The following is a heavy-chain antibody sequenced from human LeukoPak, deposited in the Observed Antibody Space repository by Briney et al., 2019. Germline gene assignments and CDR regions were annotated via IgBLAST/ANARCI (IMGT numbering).Heavy chain of an antibody. D-gene: IGHD2-21*02. J-gene: IGHJ4*02. V-gene: IGHV4-59*12. CDR1: GGSISSYY. CDR3: ARSVRVTSNMYYFDY. Sequence: PSETLSLTCTVSGGSISSYYWSWIRQPPGKGLEWIGYIYYSGSTNYNPSLKSRVTISVDTSKNQFSLKLTSLTAADTAVYYCARSVRVTSNMYYFDYWGQGTLVTVSS. CDR2: IYYSGST.